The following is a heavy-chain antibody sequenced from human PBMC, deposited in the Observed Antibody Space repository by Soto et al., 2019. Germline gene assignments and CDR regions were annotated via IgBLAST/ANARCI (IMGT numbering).Heavy chain of an antibody. D-gene: IGHD3-10*01. CDR2: ISGSDGKT. CDR1: GFSFISYA. Sequence: GSLRLSCAAPGFSFISYAMSWVRQAPGKGLEWVSTISGSDGKTFYADSVEGRFSISRDTSKNMLYLQMNNLRGDDTAVYYCVRWSYLDCWGQGTRVTVYS. V-gene: IGHV3-23*01. CDR3: VRWSYLDC. J-gene: IGHJ4*02.